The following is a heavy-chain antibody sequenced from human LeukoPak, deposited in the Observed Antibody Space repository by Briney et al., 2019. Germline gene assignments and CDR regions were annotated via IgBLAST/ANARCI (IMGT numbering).Heavy chain of an antibody. CDR2: IHHSGST. CDR1: GGSISTAGHY. CDR3: ARVLNYYDNSGSYYYFGY. J-gene: IGHJ4*02. Sequence: SETLSLTCTVSGGSISTAGHYWSWICQHPGKGLEWIGYIHHSGSTYYNASLKSRVTISVDTSENQFSLNLSSVTAADTAVYYCARVLNYYDNSGSYYYFGYWGQGTQVTVSS. D-gene: IGHD3-22*01. V-gene: IGHV4-31*03.